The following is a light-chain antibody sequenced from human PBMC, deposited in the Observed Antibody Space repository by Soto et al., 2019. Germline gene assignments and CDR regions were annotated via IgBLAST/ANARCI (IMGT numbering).Light chain of an antibody. CDR3: QQANSFPFS. J-gene: IGKJ3*01. CDR2: AAS. V-gene: IGKV1-12*02. Sequence: DIQMTQSPSSVSASVGDRVTITCRASQVINNWLARYQQKPGKAPNLLIYAASTLQSGVPSRFSGSGSGTDFTLTISSVQPEDFATYCCQQANSFPFSFGPGTKVDIK. CDR1: QVINNW.